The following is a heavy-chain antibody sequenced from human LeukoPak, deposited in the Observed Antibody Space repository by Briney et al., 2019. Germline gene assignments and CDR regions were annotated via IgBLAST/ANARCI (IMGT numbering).Heavy chain of an antibody. D-gene: IGHD6-19*01. J-gene: IGHJ4*02. V-gene: IGHV3-7*01. CDR3: AREDIAVAGFFDY. CDR1: GFTFSSYW. CDR2: IKQDGSEK. Sequence: PGGSLRLSCAASGFTFSSYWMSWVRQAPGKGLEWVANIKQDGSEKYYVDSVKGRFTISRDNAKNSLYLQMNSLRAEDTAVYYCAREDIAVAGFFDYWGQGTLVTVSS.